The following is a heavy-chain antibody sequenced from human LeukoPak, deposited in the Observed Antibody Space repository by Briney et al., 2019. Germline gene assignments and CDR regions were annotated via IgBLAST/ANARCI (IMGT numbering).Heavy chain of an antibody. J-gene: IGHJ4*02. D-gene: IGHD6-13*01. CDR3: ARLLNIAASNFDF. V-gene: IGHV5-51*01. CDR1: GYSFTNTW. CDR2: SHPGDSDT. Sequence: GESLKISCKASGYSFTNTWIVWVRQMPGKGLEWMGISHPGDSDTRYSPSFQGQVTISADRSTSTAYLQWSSLKASDTATYYCARLLNIAASNFDFWGLGTLVSVSS.